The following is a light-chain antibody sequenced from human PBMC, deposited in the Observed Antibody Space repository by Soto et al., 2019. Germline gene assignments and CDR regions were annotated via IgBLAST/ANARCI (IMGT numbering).Light chain of an antibody. CDR3: SSKSPDF. J-gene: IGLJ1*01. CDR2: EVS. CDR1: SSGIRDYNY. Sequence: QSALTQPASVSGSPGQSITISCTGTSSGIRDYNYVSWYQQLPGNAPKLIMYEVSNWPSGISNRFSGSKSGNTAFLTISGLQAEDEADYYCSSKSPDFFGTGTKVTVL. V-gene: IGLV2-14*01.